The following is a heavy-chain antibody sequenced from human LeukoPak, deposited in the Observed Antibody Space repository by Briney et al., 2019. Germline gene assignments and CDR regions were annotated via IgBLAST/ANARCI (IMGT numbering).Heavy chain of an antibody. Sequence: GASVKVSCKASGYTFTSYYMHWVRQAPGQGLEWMGLINPSGGSTSYAQKFQGRVTITRDTSTSTVYMELSSLRSEDTAVYYCAREGSGSYFNPSRDFDYWGQGTLVTVSS. CDR1: GYTFTSYY. CDR2: INPSGGST. CDR3: AREGSGSYFNPSRDFDY. V-gene: IGHV1-46*01. D-gene: IGHD1-26*01. J-gene: IGHJ4*02.